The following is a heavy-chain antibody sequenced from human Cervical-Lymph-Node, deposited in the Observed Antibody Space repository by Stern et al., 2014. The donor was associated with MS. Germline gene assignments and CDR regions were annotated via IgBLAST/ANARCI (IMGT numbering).Heavy chain of an antibody. CDR3: AKAGAAEPGDWFDP. CDR1: GFIFSSYG. V-gene: IGHV3-30*18. Sequence: VQLVESGGGVVQPGESLRLSCAASGFIFSSYGMHWVRQAPGKGLEGGAVISYDGNSKYYRDSVKGRFSISRDNSQNAVYLQMSSLRVEDTAVYFCAKAGAAEPGDWFDPWGQGTQVTVSS. J-gene: IGHJ5*02. D-gene: IGHD6-13*01. CDR2: ISYDGNSK.